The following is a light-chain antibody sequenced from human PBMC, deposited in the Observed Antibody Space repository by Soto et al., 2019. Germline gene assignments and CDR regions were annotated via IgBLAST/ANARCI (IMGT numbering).Light chain of an antibody. J-gene: IGKJ5*01. V-gene: IGKV3-11*01. CDR1: QSVSSY. Sequence: EIALTQSPATLSLSPGERATLSCRASQSVSSYLAWYQQKPGQAPRLLIYDASNRATGIAARFSGSGSGTDFTLTISSLEAEDSAVYYCQQCSNWPATFGQGTRLEIK. CDR3: QQCSNWPAT. CDR2: DAS.